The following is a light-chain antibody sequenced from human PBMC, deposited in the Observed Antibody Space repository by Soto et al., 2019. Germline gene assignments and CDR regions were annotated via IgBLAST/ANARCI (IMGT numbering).Light chain of an antibody. Sequence: QSVLTQPASVSGSPGQSITISCTGTTSDVGRYNYVSWYQQHPGKAPKLIIYDVSNRPSGVSNRFSGSKSGNTASLTISGLQAEDEADYYCNSYTSSSTSVFGTGTKVTVL. V-gene: IGLV2-14*01. CDR1: TSDVGRYNY. J-gene: IGLJ1*01. CDR2: DVS. CDR3: NSYTSSSTSV.